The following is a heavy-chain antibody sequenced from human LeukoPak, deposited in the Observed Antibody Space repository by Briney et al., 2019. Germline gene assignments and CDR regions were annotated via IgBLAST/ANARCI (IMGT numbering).Heavy chain of an antibody. J-gene: IGHJ4*02. CDR1: GFTFSSYA. V-gene: IGHV3-23*01. CDR3: AREGKGGYGPLEVPYFDY. D-gene: IGHD5-12*01. Sequence: GGSLRLSCAASGFTFSSYAMSWVRQAPGKGLEWVSAISGSGGSTYYADSVKGRFTISRDNSKNTLYLQMNSLRAEDTAVYYCAREGKGGYGPLEVPYFDYWGQGTLVTVSS. CDR2: ISGSGGST.